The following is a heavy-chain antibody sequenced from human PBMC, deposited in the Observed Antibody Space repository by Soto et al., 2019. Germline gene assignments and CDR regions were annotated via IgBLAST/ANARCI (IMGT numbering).Heavy chain of an antibody. V-gene: IGHV3-33*01. CDR3: ARDRLATITGDAFDI. CDR2: IWYDGSNK. Sequence: GGSLRLSCAASGFTFSSYGMHWVRQAPGKGLEWVAVIWYDGSNKYYADSVKGRFTISRDNSKNTLYLQMNSLRAEDTAVYYCARDRLATITGDAFDIWGQGTMVTVSS. D-gene: IGHD5-12*01. CDR1: GFTFSSYG. J-gene: IGHJ3*02.